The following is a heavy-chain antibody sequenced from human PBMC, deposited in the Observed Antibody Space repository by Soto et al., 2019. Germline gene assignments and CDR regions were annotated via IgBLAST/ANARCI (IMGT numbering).Heavy chain of an antibody. V-gene: IGHV3-23*01. CDR3: AKDQGSSWYEIDY. J-gene: IGHJ4*02. D-gene: IGHD6-13*01. Sequence: LRLSCAASGFTFSNYAVTWVRQAPGKGLEWVSTISGSGGSTYYADSVKGRFTISRDNSKNTLYLQMNSLRAVDTAVYYCAKDQGSSWYEIDYWGQGTLVTVSS. CDR2: ISGSGGST. CDR1: GFTFSNYA.